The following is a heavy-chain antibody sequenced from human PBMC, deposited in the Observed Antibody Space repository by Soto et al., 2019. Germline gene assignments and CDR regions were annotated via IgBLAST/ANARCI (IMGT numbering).Heavy chain of an antibody. Sequence: SVKVSCKASGGTFSSYAISWVRQAPGQGLEWMGGIIPIFGTANYAQKFQGRATITADESTSTAYTELSSLRSEDTAVYYCASGRTVFSYFDYWGQGTLVTVSS. CDR1: GGTFSSYA. CDR3: ASGRTVFSYFDY. J-gene: IGHJ4*02. D-gene: IGHD6-19*01. CDR2: IIPIFGTA. V-gene: IGHV1-69*13.